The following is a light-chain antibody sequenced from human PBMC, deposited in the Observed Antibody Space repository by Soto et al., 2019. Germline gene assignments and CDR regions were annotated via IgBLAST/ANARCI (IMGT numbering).Light chain of an antibody. Sequence: QSALTQPASVSGPPGQSITISCIEASSDIGKYKVVSWYQHHPGKVPKLLIYEATKRPSGVSDRFSGSKSDNTASLTISGLQAEDGADYYCCSYVGNSLWLFGGGTK. CDR1: SSDIGKYKV. CDR2: EAT. J-gene: IGLJ3*02. V-gene: IGLV2-23*01. CDR3: CSYVGNSLWL.